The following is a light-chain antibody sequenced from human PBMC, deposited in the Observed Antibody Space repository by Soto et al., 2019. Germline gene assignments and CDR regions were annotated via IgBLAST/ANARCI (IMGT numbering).Light chain of an antibody. J-gene: IGKJ4*01. Sequence: EIIMTQSPATGPVSPGERATLSCRASESVSSNLAWYQQKPGQAPRLLIYGASTRATGIPPRFSGSGSGTEFTLSISSLQSTDFAVYYCQQYYDWPSLTFGGGTKVDIK. CDR3: QQYYDWPSLT. CDR2: GAS. V-gene: IGKV3-15*01. CDR1: ESVSSN.